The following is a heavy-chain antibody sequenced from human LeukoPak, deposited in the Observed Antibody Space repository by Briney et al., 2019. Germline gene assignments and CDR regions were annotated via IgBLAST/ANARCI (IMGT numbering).Heavy chain of an antibody. J-gene: IGHJ4*02. CDR3: ARVAGGSGSYYAPYFDY. V-gene: IGHV3-23*01. Sequence: PGGTLRLSCAASGFTFSSYGMSWVRQAPGKGLEWVSAISGSGGSTYYADSVKGRFTISKDNSKNTLYLQMNSLRAEDTAVYYCARVAGGSGSYYAPYFDYWGQGTLVTVSS. D-gene: IGHD3-10*01. CDR2: ISGSGGST. CDR1: GFTFSSYG.